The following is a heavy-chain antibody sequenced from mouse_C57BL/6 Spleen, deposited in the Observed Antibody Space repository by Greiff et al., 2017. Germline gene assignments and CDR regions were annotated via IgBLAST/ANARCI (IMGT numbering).Heavy chain of an antibody. CDR2: IYPGDGDT. CDR3: ARSGWGTVVASPWYFDV. CDR1: GYAFSSSW. J-gene: IGHJ1*03. V-gene: IGHV1-82*01. Sequence: VQLQQSGPELVKPGASVTISCKASGYAFSSSWMNWVKQRPGKGLEWIGRIYPGDGDTNYNGKFKGKATLTADKSSSTAYMQLSSLTSEDSAVYFCARSGWGTVVASPWYFDVWGTGTTVTVSS. D-gene: IGHD1-1*01.